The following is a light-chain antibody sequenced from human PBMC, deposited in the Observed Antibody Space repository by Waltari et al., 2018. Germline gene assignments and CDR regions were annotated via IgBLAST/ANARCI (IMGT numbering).Light chain of an antibody. CDR3: CSYAGSTTSVV. J-gene: IGLJ2*01. V-gene: IGLV2-23*02. CDR1: SSDVGNYNL. Sequence: QSALTHPDSVSGSPGQSIPIPCTRTSSDVGNYNLVSWYQQHPGKAPKLMIYEVIKRPSGVSNRFSGSKSGNTASLTISGLQAEDESDYYCCSYAGSTTSVVFGGGTKLTVL. CDR2: EVI.